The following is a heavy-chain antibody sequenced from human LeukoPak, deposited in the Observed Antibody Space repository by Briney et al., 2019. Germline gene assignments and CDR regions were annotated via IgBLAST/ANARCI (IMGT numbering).Heavy chain of an antibody. CDR2: IIPIFGTA. CDR3: ARGGLGYCSGGSCPSNWFDP. D-gene: IGHD2-15*01. V-gene: IGHV1-69*13. CDR1: GGTFSSYA. Sequence: SVKVSCKASGGTFSSYAISWVRQAPGQGLEWMGGIIPIFGTANYAQKFQGRVTITADESTSTAYMELSSLRSEDTAVYYCARGGLGYCSGGSCPSNWFDPWGQGALVTVSS. J-gene: IGHJ5*02.